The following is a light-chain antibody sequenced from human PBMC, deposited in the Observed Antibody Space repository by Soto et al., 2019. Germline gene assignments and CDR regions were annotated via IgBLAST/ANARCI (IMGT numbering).Light chain of an antibody. CDR3: QQYNDWPPKRT. J-gene: IGKJ1*01. CDR1: QSITTN. CDR2: GAS. Sequence: EVVMTQSPVTLSVSPGERATLSCRASQSITTNLAWYQQKPGQAPRLLIYGASTRATGVPARFSGSGSGTQFTLTISSLQSEDFALCYCQQYNDWPPKRTFGQGTRVDFK. V-gene: IGKV3-15*01.